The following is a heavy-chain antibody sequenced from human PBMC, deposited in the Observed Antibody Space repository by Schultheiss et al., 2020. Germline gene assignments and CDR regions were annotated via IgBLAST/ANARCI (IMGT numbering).Heavy chain of an antibody. Sequence: GGSLRLSCAASGFTFSDYYMSWIRQAPGKGLEWVSAISGGGGSTYYADSVKGRFTISRDNSKNTLYLQMNSLRAGDTAVYYCARAVAAAGYWYFDLWGRGTLVTGSS. D-gene: IGHD6-13*01. CDR3: ARAVAAAGYWYFDL. V-gene: IGHV3-23*01. CDR1: GFTFSDYY. J-gene: IGHJ2*01. CDR2: ISGGGGST.